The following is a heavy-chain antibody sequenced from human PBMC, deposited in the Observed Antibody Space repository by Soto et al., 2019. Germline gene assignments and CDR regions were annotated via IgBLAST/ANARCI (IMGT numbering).Heavy chain of an antibody. CDR2: IRTKTDGGTA. V-gene: IGHV3-15*01. Sequence: GSLRLSCAVSGFPFSDAYMTWVRQAPGKGLEWLGRIRTKTDGGTADYAANVKDRFIVSRDDSKETLYLQMNSLRTEDTAVYFCNTGRCTNGVCDDYWGHGTLVTVSS. CDR3: NTGRCTNGVCDDY. CDR1: GFPFSDAY. D-gene: IGHD2-8*01. J-gene: IGHJ4*01.